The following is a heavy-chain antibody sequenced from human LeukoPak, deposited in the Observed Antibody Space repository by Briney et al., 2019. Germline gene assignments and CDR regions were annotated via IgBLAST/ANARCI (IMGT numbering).Heavy chain of an antibody. CDR3: ARGGSYCSSTSCYNDWFDP. J-gene: IGHJ5*02. CDR2: IYYSGNT. Sequence: SQTLSLTCTVSGGSISSGGYYWSWIRQHPGKGLEWIGYIYYSGNTYYNPSLKSRVTISVDTSENQFSLKLSSVTAADTAVYYCARGGSYCSSTSCYNDWFDPWGQGTLVTVSS. D-gene: IGHD2-2*02. V-gene: IGHV4-31*03. CDR1: GGSISSGGYY.